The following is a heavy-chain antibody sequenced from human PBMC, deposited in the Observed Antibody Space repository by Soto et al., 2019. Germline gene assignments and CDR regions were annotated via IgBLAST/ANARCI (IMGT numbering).Heavy chain of an antibody. CDR1: GYTFANYW. CDR2: SYPSDSRT. D-gene: IGHD6-6*01. Sequence: PGESLKISSESSGYTFANYWIGWVRRVPGKGLECVAISYPSDSRTLYSPSFQGQVTISADKSISTAYLQWTSLKASDTAIYYCSKFKYSTSVRYLQHWGQGTPVTVSS. CDR3: SKFKYSTSVRYLQH. V-gene: IGHV5-51*03. J-gene: IGHJ1*01.